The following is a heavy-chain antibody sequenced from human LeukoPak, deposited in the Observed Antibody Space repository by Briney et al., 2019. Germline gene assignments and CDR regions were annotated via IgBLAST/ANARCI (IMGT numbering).Heavy chain of an antibody. D-gene: IGHD5-18*01. V-gene: IGHV3-21*01. CDR2: ISSSSSYI. CDR1: GFTFSSYW. Sequence: GGSLRLSCAASGFTFSSYWMSWVRQAPGKGLEWVSSISSSSSYIYYADSVKGRFTISRDNAKNSLYLQMNSLRAEDTAVYYCAREIKLGYTYALDYWGQGTLVTVSS. J-gene: IGHJ4*02. CDR3: AREIKLGYTYALDY.